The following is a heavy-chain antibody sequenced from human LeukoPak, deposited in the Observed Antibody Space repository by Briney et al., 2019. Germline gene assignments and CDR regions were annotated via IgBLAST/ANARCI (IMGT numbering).Heavy chain of an antibody. D-gene: IGHD2-2*01. J-gene: IGHJ6*03. V-gene: IGHV3-21*01. CDR3: ARDRQGYCSSTSCYPSENYYYYMDV. CDR1: GFTFSSYS. Sequence: PGGSLRLSCAASGFTFSSYSMNWVRQAPGKGLEWVSSISSSSSYIYYADSVKGRFTISRDNAKNSLYLQMNSLRAEDTAVYYCARDRQGYCSSTSCYPSENYYYYMDVWGKGTTVTVSS. CDR2: ISSSSSYI.